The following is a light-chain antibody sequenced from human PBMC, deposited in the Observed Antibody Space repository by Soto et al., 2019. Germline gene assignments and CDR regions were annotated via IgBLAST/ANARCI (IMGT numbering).Light chain of an antibody. Sequence: EIVLTQSPATLSLSPGERATLSCRASQSVSSYLAWYQQKPGQAPRLLIYDASNRATGIPARFSGSGSGTDFTLTSSSLAPEDFAVYYCQQRSNWRLTFGGWTKVEIK. CDR3: QQRSNWRLT. CDR2: DAS. V-gene: IGKV3-11*01. J-gene: IGKJ4*01. CDR1: QSVSSY.